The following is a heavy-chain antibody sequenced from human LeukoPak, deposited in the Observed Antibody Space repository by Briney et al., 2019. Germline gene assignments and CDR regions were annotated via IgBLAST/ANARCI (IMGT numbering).Heavy chain of an antibody. Sequence: GGSLRLSCAASGFTFSSYAMHWVRQAPGKGLEWVAVISYDGSNKYYADSVKGRFTISRDNSKNTLYLQMNSLRAEDTAVYYCARDHDAFDIWGQGTMVTVPS. CDR2: ISYDGSNK. CDR3: ARDHDAFDI. J-gene: IGHJ3*02. CDR1: GFTFSSYA. V-gene: IGHV3-30-3*01.